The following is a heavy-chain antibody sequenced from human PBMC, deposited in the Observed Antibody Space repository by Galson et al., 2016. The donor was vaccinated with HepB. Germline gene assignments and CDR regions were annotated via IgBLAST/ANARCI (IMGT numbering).Heavy chain of an antibody. CDR1: GASVSSPSHA. V-gene: IGHV4-61*02. CDR3: MRGARLENDV. CDR2: IYATGTT. J-gene: IGHJ4*02. D-gene: IGHD1-1*01. Sequence: TLSLTCTVSGASVSSPSHAWSWIRQPAGKGLEWIGRIYATGTTNYKSSLKSRVTVSLDASKNQLSLTLTSVTAADTAVYFCMRGARLENDVWGQGVLVTVSS.